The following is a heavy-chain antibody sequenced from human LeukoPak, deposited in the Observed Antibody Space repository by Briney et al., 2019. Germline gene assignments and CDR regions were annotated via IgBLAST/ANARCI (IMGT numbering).Heavy chain of an antibody. CDR2: INHSGST. CDR3: ARGKSRRNYYDSSGYY. D-gene: IGHD3-22*01. CDR1: GGSISSSSYY. Sequence: SETLSLTCTVSGGSISSSSYYWGWIRQPPGKGLEWIGEINHSGSTNYNPSLKSRVTISVDTSKNQFSLKLSSVTAADTAVYYCARGKSRRNYYDSSGYYWGQGTLVTVSS. V-gene: IGHV4-39*07. J-gene: IGHJ4*02.